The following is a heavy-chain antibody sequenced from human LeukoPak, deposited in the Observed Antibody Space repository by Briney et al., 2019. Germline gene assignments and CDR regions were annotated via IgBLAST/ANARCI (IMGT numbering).Heavy chain of an antibody. J-gene: IGHJ4*02. D-gene: IGHD6-19*01. CDR2: ISYDGSNK. CDR1: GFTFSSYG. Sequence: GGSLRLSCAASGFTFSSYGMHWVRQAPGKGLEWVAVISYDGSNKYYADSVKGRFTISRDNSKNTLYLQMNSLRAEDTAVYYCAKGWQWLSSFWGQGTLVTASS. CDR3: AKGWQWLSSF. V-gene: IGHV3-30*18.